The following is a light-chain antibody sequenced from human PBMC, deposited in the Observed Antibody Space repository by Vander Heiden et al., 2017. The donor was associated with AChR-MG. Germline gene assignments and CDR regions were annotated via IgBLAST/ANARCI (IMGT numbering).Light chain of an antibody. CDR3: SAWDDSVTGVV. CDR1: SANIRSKT. Sequence: QSALTPSPSASGTPGPRVTFSCSGNSANIRSKTWNWYQQHPGTPPKLLIYSNNQSPSGVPDRFSGSKSGTSASLAISGLQSADEADYHCSAWDDSVTGVVFGGGTKLTVL. CDR2: SNN. J-gene: IGLJ2*01. V-gene: IGLV1-44*01.